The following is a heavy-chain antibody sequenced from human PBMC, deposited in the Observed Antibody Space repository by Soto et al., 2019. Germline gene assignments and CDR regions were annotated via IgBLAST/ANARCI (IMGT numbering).Heavy chain of an antibody. V-gene: IGHV3-30*18. CDR1: GFTFSNYA. Sequence: QVQLVESGGGVVQPGRSLRLSCAASGFTFSNYAIHWVRQAPGKGLEWVAVISYDGSNKYYADSVKGRFTISRDNSKNPLHLQMSSLRAEDTALYYCAKALEYSGAAYYYGMDVWGQGTTVTVSS. J-gene: IGHJ6*02. CDR3: AKALEYSGAAYYYGMDV. CDR2: ISYDGSNK. D-gene: IGHD6-6*01.